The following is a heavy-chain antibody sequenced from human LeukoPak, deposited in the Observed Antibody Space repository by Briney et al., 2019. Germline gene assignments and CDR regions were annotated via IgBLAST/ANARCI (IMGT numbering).Heavy chain of an antibody. Sequence: SETLSLTCTVSGGSISSSSYYWGWIRQPPGKGLEWIGSIYYSGSTYYNPSLKSRVTISVDTSKNQFSLKLSSVTAADTAVYYCARGSSGYYLYYFEYWGQGTLVTVSS. CDR1: GGSISSSSYY. J-gene: IGHJ4*02. CDR2: IYYSGST. V-gene: IGHV4-39*07. CDR3: ARGSSGYYLYYFEY. D-gene: IGHD3-22*01.